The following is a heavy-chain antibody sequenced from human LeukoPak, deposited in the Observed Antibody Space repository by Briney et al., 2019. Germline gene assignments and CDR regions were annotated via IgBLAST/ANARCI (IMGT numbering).Heavy chain of an antibody. CDR2: IYYSGST. V-gene: IGHV4-31*03. CDR3: ARDKGYCSGDSCYPYYFDY. J-gene: IGHJ4*02. D-gene: IGHD2-15*01. CDR1: GGSISSGGYY. Sequence: PSETLSLTCTVSGGSISSGGYYWGWIRQHPGKGLEWIGYIYYSGSTYYNPSLKSRVTISVDTSKNQFSLKLSSVTAADTAVYYCARDKGYCSGDSCYPYYFDYWGQGTLVTVSS.